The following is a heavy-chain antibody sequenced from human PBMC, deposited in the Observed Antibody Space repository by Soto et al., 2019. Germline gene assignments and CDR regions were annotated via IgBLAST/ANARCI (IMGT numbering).Heavy chain of an antibody. V-gene: IGHV1-69*13. CDR3: ASRIAVAGAYYYYGMDV. Sequence: ASVKVSCKASGGTFSSYAISWVRQAPGQGLEWMGGIIPIFGTANYAQKFQGRVTITADESTSTAYMELSSLRSEDTAVYYCASRIAVAGAYYYYGMDVWGQGTTVTVSS. J-gene: IGHJ6*02. CDR1: GGTFSSYA. CDR2: IIPIFGTA. D-gene: IGHD6-19*01.